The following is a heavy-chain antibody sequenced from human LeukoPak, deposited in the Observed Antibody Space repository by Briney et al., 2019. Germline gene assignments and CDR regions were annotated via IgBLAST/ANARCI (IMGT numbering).Heavy chain of an antibody. D-gene: IGHD2-21*02. CDR3: TRMTAGHDY. CDR1: GVSFDDYY. J-gene: IGHJ4*02. CDR2: INHSGYT. V-gene: IGHV4-34*01. Sequence: TPPETLSLTCAVSGVSFDDYYWSWVRQTPGKGLEWIGGINHSGYTNDSPSLKSRVTLSIDTSRKQFSLNLRSVTVADTGIYYCTRMTAGHDYWGQGTLVTVSS.